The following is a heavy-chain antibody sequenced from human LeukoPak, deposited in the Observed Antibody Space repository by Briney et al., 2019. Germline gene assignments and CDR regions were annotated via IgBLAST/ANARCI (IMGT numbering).Heavy chain of an antibody. J-gene: IGHJ6*02. CDR1: GGSFSGYY. V-gene: IGHV4-34*01. D-gene: IGHD3-9*01. CDR3: ARLGFLTGYYKGNGMDV. CDR2: INHSGST. Sequence: SETLSLTCAVYGGSFSGYYWSWIRQPPGKGLEWIGEINHSGSTNYNPSLKSRVTISVDTSKNQFSLKLSSVTAADTAVYYCARLGFLTGYYKGNGMDVWGQGTTVTVSS.